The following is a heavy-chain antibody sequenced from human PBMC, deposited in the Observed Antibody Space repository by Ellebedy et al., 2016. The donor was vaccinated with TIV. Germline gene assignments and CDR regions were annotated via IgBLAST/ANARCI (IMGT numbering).Heavy chain of an antibody. V-gene: IGHV3-9*01. CDR3: AREQRLVQGLNYYFGLDV. J-gene: IGHJ6*02. CDR1: GLTLDDFA. CDR2: TNYNGGSI. D-gene: IGHD1/OR15-1a*01. Sequence: GGSLRLSXVASGLTLDDFAMHWVRQAPGKGLEWLAGTNYNGGSIGYADSVKGRFTISRDNAKNSLYLQMNNLRDEDTALYYCAREQRLVQGLNYYFGLDVWGQGTTVTVSS.